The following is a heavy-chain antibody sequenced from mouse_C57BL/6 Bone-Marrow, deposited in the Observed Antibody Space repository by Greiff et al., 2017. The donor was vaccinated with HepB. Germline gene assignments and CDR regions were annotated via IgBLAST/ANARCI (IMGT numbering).Heavy chain of an antibody. CDR3: ARSHYYGSNDC. CDR1: GYTFTSYW. D-gene: IGHD1-1*01. CDR2: IDPSDSYT. V-gene: IGHV1-50*01. J-gene: IGHJ2*01. Sequence: QVQLQQPGAELVKPGASVKLSCKASGYTFTSYWMQWVKQRPGQGLEWIGEIDPSDSYTNYNQKFKGKATLTVDTSSSTAYMQLSSLTSEDSAVYYCARSHYYGSNDCWGQGTTLTVSS.